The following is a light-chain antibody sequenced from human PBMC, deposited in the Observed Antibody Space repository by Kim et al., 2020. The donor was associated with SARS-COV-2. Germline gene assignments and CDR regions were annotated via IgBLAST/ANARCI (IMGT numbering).Light chain of an antibody. CDR2: DAY. CDR1: QSVSRY. Sequence: SLSPGERATLSCSDSQSVSRYVAWYQEKPGQAPRLLIYDAYNSDRGIRDRFSGSGSETDLTHNISSLEPEDFAVYYCQQRSNGPYTLGQGTKLE. V-gene: IGKV3-11*01. J-gene: IGKJ2*01. CDR3: QQRSNGPYT.